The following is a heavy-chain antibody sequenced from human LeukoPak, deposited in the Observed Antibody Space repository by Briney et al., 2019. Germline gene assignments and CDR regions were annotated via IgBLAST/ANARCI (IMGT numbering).Heavy chain of an antibody. V-gene: IGHV3-72*01. CDR3: TRYELATDAFDI. J-gene: IGHJ3*02. D-gene: IGHD1-7*01. CDR2: SRNKANRHTT. CDR1: GFTLSDHY. Sequence: GGSLRLSCAVSGFTLSDHYMDWVRQAPEKGLEWVGRSRNKANRHTTEYAASLKDRFSISRDDSKNSLYLQMNNLKTEDTAVYYCTRYELATDAFDIWGQGTIVTVSS.